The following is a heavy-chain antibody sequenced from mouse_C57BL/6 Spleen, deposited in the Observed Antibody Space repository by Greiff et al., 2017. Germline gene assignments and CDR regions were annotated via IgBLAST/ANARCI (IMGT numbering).Heavy chain of an antibody. CDR2: IWWDDDK. V-gene: IGHV8-8*01. J-gene: IGHJ4*01. CDR3: AGSPRVGEAMDY. CDR1: GFSLSTFGMG. D-gene: IGHD1-1*01. Sequence: QVTLKVSGPGILQPSQTLSLTCSFSGFSLSTFGMGVGWLRQPSGKDLEWLAHIWWDDDKYYNPSLQSRLTLSKDTSKNQEFLKVANGDTAETATYYGAGSPRVGEAMDYWGQGTSVTVSS.